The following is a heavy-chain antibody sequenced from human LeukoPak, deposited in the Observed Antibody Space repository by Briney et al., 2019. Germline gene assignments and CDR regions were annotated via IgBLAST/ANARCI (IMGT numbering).Heavy chain of an antibody. CDR3: ARGEDTAMVSPGFDY. CDR1: GGTFSSYA. D-gene: IGHD5-18*01. Sequence: ASVKVSCKASGGTFSSYAISWVRQAPGQGLEWMGWINPNSGGTNYAQKFQGRVTMTRDTSISTAYMELSRLRSDDTAVYYCARGEDTAMVSPGFDYWGQGTLVTVSS. CDR2: INPNSGGT. J-gene: IGHJ4*02. V-gene: IGHV1-2*02.